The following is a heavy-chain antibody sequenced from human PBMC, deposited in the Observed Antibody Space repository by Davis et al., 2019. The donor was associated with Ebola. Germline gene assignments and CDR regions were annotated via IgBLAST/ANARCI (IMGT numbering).Heavy chain of an antibody. D-gene: IGHD2/OR15-2a*01. CDR1: GFTFSSYW. V-gene: IGHV3-74*01. J-gene: IGHJ4*02. Sequence: GESLKISCAASGFTFSSYWMHWVRQAPGKGLVWVSRINSDGSSTSYADSVKGRFTISRDNAKNSLYLQMNSLRAEDTAVYYCARDALINTGGYWGQGTLVTVSS. CDR2: INSDGSST. CDR3: ARDALINTGGY.